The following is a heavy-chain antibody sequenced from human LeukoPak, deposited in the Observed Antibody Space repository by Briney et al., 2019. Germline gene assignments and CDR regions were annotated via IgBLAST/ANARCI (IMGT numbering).Heavy chain of an antibody. D-gene: IGHD5-24*01. CDR3: AKEMATIRAFDF. Sequence: GGSLRRSCAASGFTFSTYAMSWIRQAPGKGLEWDSDISRSGSSTYYADSVKGRFIISRDNSKNTLYLQMNSLRGEDTAVYYCAKEMATIRAFDFWGQGTMVTVSS. CDR1: GFTFSTYA. CDR2: ISRSGSST. V-gene: IGHV3-23*01. J-gene: IGHJ3*01.